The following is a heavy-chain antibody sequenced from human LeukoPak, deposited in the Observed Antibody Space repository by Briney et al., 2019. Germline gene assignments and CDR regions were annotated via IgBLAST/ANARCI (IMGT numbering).Heavy chain of an antibody. Sequence: SETLSLTCAVYGGSLSGYYWSWIRQPPGKGLEWIGEINHSGSTNYNPSLKSRVTIPVDTSKNQFSLKLSSVTAADTAVYYCARGRQYCSGGSCYSWFDYWGQGTLVTVSS. CDR1: GGSLSGYY. CDR3: ARGRQYCSGGSCYSWFDY. CDR2: INHSGST. V-gene: IGHV4-34*01. D-gene: IGHD2-15*01. J-gene: IGHJ5*01.